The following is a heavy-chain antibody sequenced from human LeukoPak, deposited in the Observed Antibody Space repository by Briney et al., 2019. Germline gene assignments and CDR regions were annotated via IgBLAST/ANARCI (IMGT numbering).Heavy chain of an antibody. CDR3: ARESDYIFEY. CDR2: IYYSGSA. D-gene: IGHD4-17*01. J-gene: IGHJ4*02. V-gene: IGHV4-59*12. Sequence: PSETLSLTCTVSGGSISNYYWSWIRQPPGKGLGWIGYIYYSGSANYNPSLKSRVTIPVDTSKNQFSLKLSSVTAADTAVYYCARESDYIFEYWGQGTLVTVSS. CDR1: GGSISNYY.